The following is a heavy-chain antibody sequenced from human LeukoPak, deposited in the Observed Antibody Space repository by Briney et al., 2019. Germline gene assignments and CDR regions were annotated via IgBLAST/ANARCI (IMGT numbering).Heavy chain of an antibody. CDR2: INHSGST. CDR1: GVSFSDYY. D-gene: IGHD6-6*01. V-gene: IGHV4-34*01. CDR3: ARRIAARSKTKIDY. Sequence: SETLSLTCAVYGVSFSDYYWSWIRQAPGKGLEWIGEINHSGSTNYNTSLKSRVTISVDTSKTQFSLKLSSVTAADTAVYYCARRIAARSKTKIDYWGKGTLVTVSS. J-gene: IGHJ4*02.